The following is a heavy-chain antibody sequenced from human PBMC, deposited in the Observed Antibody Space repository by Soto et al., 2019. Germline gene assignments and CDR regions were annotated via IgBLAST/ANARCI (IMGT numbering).Heavy chain of an antibody. CDR2: ISPDGTVT. Sequence: EVQLVESGGGLVQPGGSLRLSCAASGYPFSRHWIHWVRQAPGQGPVGVSRISPDGTVTDYADFVEGRFTISRDNAQNTLYLQMSSLRAEDPAVYYCARPRTMSSRGFAIWGQWTIVIVSP. D-gene: IGHD3-10*01. CDR3: ARPRTMSSRGFAI. J-gene: IGHJ3*02. V-gene: IGHV3-74*01. CDR1: GYPFSRHW.